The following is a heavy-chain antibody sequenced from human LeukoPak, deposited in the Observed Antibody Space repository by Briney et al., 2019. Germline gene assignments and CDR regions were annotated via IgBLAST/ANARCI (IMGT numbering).Heavy chain of an antibody. CDR2: IIPIFGTA. Sequence: SVTVSCTASGGTFTIYAISWVRQAPGQGLEWMGGIIPIFGTANYAQKFQGRVTITADESTSTAYMELSSLRSEDTAVYYCAREGGTGSGSYRDAFDIWGQGTMVTVPS. CDR3: AREGGTGSGSYRDAFDI. CDR1: GGTFTIYA. V-gene: IGHV1-69*13. J-gene: IGHJ3*02. D-gene: IGHD1-26*01.